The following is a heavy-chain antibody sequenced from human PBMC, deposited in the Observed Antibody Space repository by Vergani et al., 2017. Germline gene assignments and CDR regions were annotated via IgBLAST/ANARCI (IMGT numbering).Heavy chain of an antibody. J-gene: IGHJ6*02. Sequence: QVQLQESGPGLVKPSETLSLTCTVSGGSISSYYWSWIRQPPGKGLEWIGYIYYSGSTNYNPSLKSRVTISVDTSKNQFSLKLSSVTAADTAVYYCARGGRWLALSMDVWGQXP. CDR1: GGSISSYY. CDR2: IYYSGST. CDR3: ARGGRWLALSMDV. V-gene: IGHV4-59*01. D-gene: IGHD6-19*01.